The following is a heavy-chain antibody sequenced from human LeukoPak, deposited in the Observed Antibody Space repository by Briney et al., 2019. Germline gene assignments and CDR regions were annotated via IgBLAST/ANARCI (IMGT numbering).Heavy chain of an antibody. CDR2: IYYSGGT. D-gene: IGHD2-2*01. CDR1: GGSISSSSYY. CDR3: ARQLYVVVVPAAMAWGY. V-gene: IGHV4-39*01. Sequence: SETLSLTCTVSGGSISSSSYYWGWIRQPPGKGLEWIGSIYYSGGTYYNPSLKSRVTISVDTSKNQFSLKLSSVTAADTAVYYCARQLYVVVVPAAMAWGYWGHGTLVTVSS. J-gene: IGHJ4*01.